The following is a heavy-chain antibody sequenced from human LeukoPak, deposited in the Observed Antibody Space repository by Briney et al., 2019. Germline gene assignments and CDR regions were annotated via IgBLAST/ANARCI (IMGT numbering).Heavy chain of an antibody. CDR1: GFTFSSYW. J-gene: IGHJ5*02. D-gene: IGHD3-22*01. Sequence: GGSLRLSCAASGFTFSSYWMHWVRQAPGKGLVWVSRINSDGSSTSYADSVKGRFTISRDNAKNTLNLQMNSLRAEDTAVYYCARDLGQYYDTSDNWFDPWGQGTLVTVSS. V-gene: IGHV3-74*01. CDR3: ARDLGQYYDTSDNWFDP. CDR2: INSDGSST.